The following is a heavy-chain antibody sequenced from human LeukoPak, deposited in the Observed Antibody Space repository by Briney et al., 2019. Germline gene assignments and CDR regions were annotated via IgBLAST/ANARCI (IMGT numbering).Heavy chain of an antibody. CDR1: GFTFSTYG. D-gene: IGHD3-16*01. CDR2: IWHDGSHK. Sequence: TGGSPRLSCAASGFTFSTYGMHWVRQAPGKGLEWVTVIWHDGSHKDYADSVKGRFTISRDNSKNTLYLQMNDLRAEDTAVYFCVRGWGSNVYASAFDVWGQGTMVTVSS. J-gene: IGHJ3*01. V-gene: IGHV3-33*01. CDR3: VRGWGSNVYASAFDV.